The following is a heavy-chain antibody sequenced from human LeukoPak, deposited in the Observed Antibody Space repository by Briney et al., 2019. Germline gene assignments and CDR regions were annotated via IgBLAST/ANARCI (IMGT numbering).Heavy chain of an antibody. Sequence: SQTLSLTCAVYGGSFGGYYWSWVRQPPGNWLESLREINHSGSTNYNPSLKSRVTISVDTSKNQFSLKLSSVTAADTAVYYCARSYGDPSLDAFDIWGQGTMVTVSS. V-gene: IGHV4-34*01. D-gene: IGHD4-17*01. CDR3: ARSYGDPSLDAFDI. CDR1: GGSFGGYY. J-gene: IGHJ3*02. CDR2: INHSGST.